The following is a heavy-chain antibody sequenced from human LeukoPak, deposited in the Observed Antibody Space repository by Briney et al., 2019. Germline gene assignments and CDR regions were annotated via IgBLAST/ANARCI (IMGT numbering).Heavy chain of an antibody. CDR1: GFTFSSCS. CDR3: ARDRYSSSIFDY. CDR2: ISSSSSYI. Sequence: GGSLRLSCAASGFTFSSCSMNWVRQAPGKGLEWVSSISSSSSYIYYADSVKGRFTISRDNAKSSLYLQMNSLRAEDTAVYYCARDRYSSSIFDYWGQGTLVTVSS. J-gene: IGHJ4*02. D-gene: IGHD6-6*01. V-gene: IGHV3-21*01.